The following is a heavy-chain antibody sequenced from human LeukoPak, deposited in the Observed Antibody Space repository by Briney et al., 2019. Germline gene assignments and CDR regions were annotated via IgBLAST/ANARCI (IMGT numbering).Heavy chain of an antibody. V-gene: IGHV3-23*01. CDR1: GFTFSSYA. D-gene: IGHD2-15*01. Sequence: PGGSLRLSCAASGFTFSSYAMSWVRQAPGKGLEWVSAISGSGDRTYYADSVKGRFTISRDNSKNTLYLQMNSLRAEDTAVYYCAKGSIVVVVAATFDPWGQGTLVTVSS. CDR2: ISGSGDRT. J-gene: IGHJ5*02. CDR3: AKGSIVVVVAATFDP.